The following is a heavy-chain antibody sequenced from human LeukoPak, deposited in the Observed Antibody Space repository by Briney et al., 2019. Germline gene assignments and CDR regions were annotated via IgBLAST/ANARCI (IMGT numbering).Heavy chain of an antibody. CDR3: ARAGPSITIFGVHYYYYYMDV. J-gene: IGHJ6*03. CDR1: GASFSSGDQY. CDR2: IHPSGRG. V-gene: IGHV4-30-4*08. D-gene: IGHD3-3*01. Sequence: PSQTLSLTCTVSGASFSSGDQYWNWIPQSPGKGLEWIGSIHPSGRGYNNPSLESRVTLSVDTSKNQFSLKLSSVTAADTAVYYCARAGPSITIFGVHYYYYYMDVWGKGTTVTVSS.